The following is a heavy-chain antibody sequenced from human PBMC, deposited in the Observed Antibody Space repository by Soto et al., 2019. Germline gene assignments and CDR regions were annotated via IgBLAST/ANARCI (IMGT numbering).Heavy chain of an antibody. CDR1: GYTFTNYG. D-gene: IGHD2-15*01. V-gene: IGHV1-18*01. J-gene: IGHJ5*02. Sequence: GASVKVSCKASGYTFTNYGINWVRQAPGQGLEWMGWISAYNGNTNYAQKHQGRVTMTTDTSTSTAYLEWRSWRLDDRALFYFARVLLPGRYCSGGSCYTDWFDPWGQGTRVTVSS. CDR3: ARVLLPGRYCSGGSCYTDWFDP. CDR2: ISAYNGNT.